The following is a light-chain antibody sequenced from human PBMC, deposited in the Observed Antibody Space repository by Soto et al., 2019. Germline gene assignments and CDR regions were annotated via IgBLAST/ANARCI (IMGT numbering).Light chain of an antibody. J-gene: IGLJ1*01. V-gene: IGLV2-14*01. CDR1: SSDVGGYNY. Sequence: QSVLTQPASVSGSPGQSITISFTGTSSDVGGYNYVSWYQQHPGKAPKLMIYDVSNRPSGVSNRFSGSTSGNTASLTISGLQAEDEADYYCSSYTSSSTPYVFGTGTKVTVL. CDR2: DVS. CDR3: SSYTSSSTPYV.